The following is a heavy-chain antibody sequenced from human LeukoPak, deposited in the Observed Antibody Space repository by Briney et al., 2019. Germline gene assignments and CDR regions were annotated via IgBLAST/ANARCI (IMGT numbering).Heavy chain of an antibody. D-gene: IGHD3-3*01. CDR2: ISSSGSSI. J-gene: IGHJ4*02. Sequence: GGCLRLSCAASGFTFSDYYMSWIRQAPGKGLEWVSNISSSGSSIYYADSVKGRFTISRDDAKNSLYLQMNSLRAEDTAVYYCARGNYDFWSGYSYYFDYWGQGTLVTVSS. CDR3: ARGNYDFWSGYSYYFDY. V-gene: IGHV3-11*04. CDR1: GFTFSDYY.